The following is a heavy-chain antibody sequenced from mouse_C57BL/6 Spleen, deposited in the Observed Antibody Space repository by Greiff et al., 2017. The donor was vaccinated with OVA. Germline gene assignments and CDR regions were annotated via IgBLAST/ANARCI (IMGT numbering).Heavy chain of an antibody. CDR1: GFTFSDYY. D-gene: IGHD1-1*01. CDR3: ARYYYGSYYYAMDY. J-gene: IGHJ4*01. V-gene: IGHV5-12*01. Sequence: EVMLVESGGGLVQPGGSLKLSCAASGFTFSDYYMSWVRQTPEKRLEWVAYISNGGGSTYYPDTVKGRFTISRDNAKNTLYLQMSRLKSEDTAMYYCARYYYGSYYYAMDYWGQGTSVTVSS. CDR2: ISNGGGST.